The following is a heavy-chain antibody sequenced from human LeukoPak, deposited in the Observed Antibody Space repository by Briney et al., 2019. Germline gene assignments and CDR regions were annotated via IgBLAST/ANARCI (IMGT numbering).Heavy chain of an antibody. CDR2: IYYSGST. J-gene: IGHJ5*02. D-gene: IGHD6-19*01. CDR3: ASLGRVCSSGWYCNWFDP. CDR1: GGSISSSSYY. V-gene: IGHV4-39*01. Sequence: SETLSLTCTVSGGSISSSSYYWGWIRQPPGKGLEWIGSIYYSGSTYYNPSLKSRVTISVDTSKNQFSLKLSSVTAADTAVYYGASLGRVCSSGWYCNWFDPWGQGTLVTVSS.